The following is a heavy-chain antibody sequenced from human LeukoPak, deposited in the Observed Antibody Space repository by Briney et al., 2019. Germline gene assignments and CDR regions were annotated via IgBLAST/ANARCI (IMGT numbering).Heavy chain of an antibody. D-gene: IGHD6-6*01. V-gene: IGHV3-23*01. CDR2: ISGSGGST. CDR3: ARVYSSSSGKNAFDI. Sequence: GSLRLSCAASGFTFSSYAMSWVRQAPGKGLEWVSAISGSGGSTYYADSVKGRFTISRDNSKNTLYLQMNSLRAEDTAVYYCARVYSSSSGKNAFDIWGQGTMVTVSS. J-gene: IGHJ3*02. CDR1: GFTFSSYA.